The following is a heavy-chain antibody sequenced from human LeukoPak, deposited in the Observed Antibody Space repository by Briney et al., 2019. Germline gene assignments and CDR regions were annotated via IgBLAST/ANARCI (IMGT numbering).Heavy chain of an antibody. J-gene: IGHJ5*02. CDR1: GGTFSSYA. CDR3: ARDALISNYYDSSGYYYWFDP. CDR2: IITKFGTA. D-gene: IGHD3-22*01. Sequence: SVKVSCKASGGTFSSYAISWVRQAPGQGLEWMGGIITKFGTANYAQKFQGRVTITADESTSTAYMELSSLRSEDTAVYYCARDALISNYYDSSGYYYWFDPWGQGTLVTVSS. V-gene: IGHV1-69*01.